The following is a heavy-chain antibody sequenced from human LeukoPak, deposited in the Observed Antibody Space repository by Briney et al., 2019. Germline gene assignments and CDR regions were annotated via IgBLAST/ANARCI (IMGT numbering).Heavy chain of an antibody. J-gene: IGHJ4*02. CDR2: ISSGSSYT. CDR3: ARARGSIPSSSFDY. Sequence: PGGSLRLACAASGFTFSSYAMSWVRQAPGKGLEWVSYISSGSSYTDYADSVKGRFTISRDNAKNSLDLQMNILRAEDTALYYCARARGSIPSSSFDYWGQGALVTVSS. CDR1: GFTFSSYA. V-gene: IGHV3-21*05. D-gene: IGHD6-6*01.